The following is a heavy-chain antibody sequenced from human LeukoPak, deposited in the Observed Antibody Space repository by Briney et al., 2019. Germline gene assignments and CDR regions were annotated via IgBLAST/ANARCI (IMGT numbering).Heavy chain of an antibody. J-gene: IGHJ4*02. CDR2: ISRGGSTT. D-gene: IGHD2-2*01. CDR1: GFTFSDSY. V-gene: IGHV3-11*01. CDR3: AKVKDIVVVPALLSFDY. Sequence: GGSLRLSCAASGFTFSDSYMSWIRQAPGKGLEWVSYISRGGSTTYYADSVKGRFTISRDNAKNTLYLQMNSLRAEDTAVYYCAKVKDIVVVPALLSFDYWGQGTLVTVSS.